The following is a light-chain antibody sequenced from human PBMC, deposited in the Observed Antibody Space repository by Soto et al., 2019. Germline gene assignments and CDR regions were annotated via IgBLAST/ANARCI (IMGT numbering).Light chain of an antibody. CDR3: AAWDDSLSVYYV. V-gene: IGLV1-47*01. Sequence: QSVLTQPPSVSAAPGQKVTISCSGSSSNIGNNYVSWYQQLPGTAPKLLIYKNNQRPSGVPDRFSGSKSGTSASLAISGLRSEDEADYYCAAWDDSLSVYYVFGTGTKVTV. J-gene: IGLJ1*01. CDR2: KNN. CDR1: SSNIGNNY.